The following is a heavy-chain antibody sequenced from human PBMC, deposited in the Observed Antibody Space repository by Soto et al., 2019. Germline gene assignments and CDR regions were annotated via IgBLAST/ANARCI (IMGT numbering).Heavy chain of an antibody. Sequence: PSETLSLTCTVSGGSINYSYWTWIRQPTGKGLEWILYISYTGSANYNASLKSRLTISVDTSKNQFSLKLSSVTAADTAMYCCARVNYGDDYYGMHXWGQGTTVTVS. D-gene: IGHD4-17*01. CDR3: ARVNYGDDYYGMHX. CDR2: ISYTGSA. V-gene: IGHV4-59*01. J-gene: IGHJ6*02. CDR1: GGSINYSY.